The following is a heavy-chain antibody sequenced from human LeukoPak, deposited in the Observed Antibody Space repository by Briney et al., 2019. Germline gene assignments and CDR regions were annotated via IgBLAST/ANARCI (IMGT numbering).Heavy chain of an antibody. Sequence: SETLSLTCTVSGASISSNSYYWGWIRQPPGRGLEWIGSIYTSGSTSSNPSLKSRVTISIDTSKNQFSLKLSSVTAADTAVYYCATSSGWSPYYYYMDVWGKGTTVTISS. V-gene: IGHV4-39*07. D-gene: IGHD6-19*01. J-gene: IGHJ6*03. CDR3: ATSSGWSPYYYYMDV. CDR1: GASISSNSYY. CDR2: IYTSGST.